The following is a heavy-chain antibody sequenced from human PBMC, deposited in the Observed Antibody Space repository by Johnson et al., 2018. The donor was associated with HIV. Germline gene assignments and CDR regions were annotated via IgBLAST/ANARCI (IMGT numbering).Heavy chain of an antibody. CDR3: AKDWAYSSSWYDEGLAFDI. V-gene: IGHV3-33*06. Sequence: QVQLVESGGGVVQPGRSLRLSCAASGFSFSSYGMHWVRQAPGKGLEWVANIWYDGSNKYYADSVKGRFTISRDNSKNTWYLQMNNVRAEDTAVYYCAKDWAYSSSWYDEGLAFDIWGQGTMVTVSS. D-gene: IGHD6-13*01. CDR1: GFSFSSYG. CDR2: IWYDGSNK. J-gene: IGHJ3*02.